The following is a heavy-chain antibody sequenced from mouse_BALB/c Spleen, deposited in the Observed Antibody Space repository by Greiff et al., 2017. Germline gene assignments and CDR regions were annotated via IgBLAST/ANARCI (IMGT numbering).Heavy chain of an antibody. CDR3: AKGGSRYDYWYFDV. CDR1: GDSITSGY. Sequence: EVQLQESGPSLVKPSQTLSLTCSVTGDSITSGYWNWIRKFPGNKLEYMGYISYSGSTYYNPSLKSRISITRDTSKNQYYLQLNSVTTEDTATYYCAKGGSRYDYWYFDVWGAGTTVTVSS. V-gene: IGHV3-8*02. J-gene: IGHJ1*01. CDR2: ISYSGST. D-gene: IGHD2-14*01.